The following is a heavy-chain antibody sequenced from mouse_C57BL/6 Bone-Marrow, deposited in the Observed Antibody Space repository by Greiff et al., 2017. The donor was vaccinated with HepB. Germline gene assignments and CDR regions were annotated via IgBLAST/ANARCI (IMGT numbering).Heavy chain of an antibody. D-gene: IGHD1-1*01. CDR1: GYTFTSYW. CDR3: ARSTTVVATRGFAY. Sequence: VQLQQPGAELVRPGSSVKLSCKASGYTFTSYWMHWVKQRPIQGLEWIGNIDPSDSETHYNQKFKDKATLTVDKSSSTAYMQLSSLTSEDSAVYYCARSTTVVATRGFAYWGQGTLVTVSA. V-gene: IGHV1-52*01. CDR2: IDPSDSET. J-gene: IGHJ3*01.